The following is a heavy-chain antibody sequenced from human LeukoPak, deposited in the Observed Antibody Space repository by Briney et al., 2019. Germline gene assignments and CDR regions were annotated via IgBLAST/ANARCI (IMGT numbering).Heavy chain of an antibody. CDR2: IYHSGST. CDR3: ATSYYDSSGYYYFDY. J-gene: IGHJ4*02. V-gene: IGHV4-30-2*01. D-gene: IGHD3-22*01. Sequence: PSQTPSLTCAVSGGSISSGGYSWSWIRQPPGKGLEWIGYIYHSGSTYYNPSLKSRVTISVDRSKNQFSLKLSSVTAADTAVYYCATSYYDSSGYYYFDYWGQGTLVTVSS. CDR1: GGSISSGGYS.